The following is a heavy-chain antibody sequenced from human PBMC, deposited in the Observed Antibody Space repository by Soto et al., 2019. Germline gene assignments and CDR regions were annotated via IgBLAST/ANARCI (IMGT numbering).Heavy chain of an antibody. D-gene: IGHD3-22*01. CDR3: ARVGSEGYYYDSSGPN. V-gene: IGHV1-69*13. Sequence: GASVKVSCNASGGTFSSYAISWVRQAPGQGLEWMGGIIPIFGTANYAQKFQGRVTITADESTSTAYMELGSLRYEDTAVYYCARVGSEGYYYDSSGPNWGQGTLVTVSS. CDR1: GGTFSSYA. J-gene: IGHJ4*02. CDR2: IIPIFGTA.